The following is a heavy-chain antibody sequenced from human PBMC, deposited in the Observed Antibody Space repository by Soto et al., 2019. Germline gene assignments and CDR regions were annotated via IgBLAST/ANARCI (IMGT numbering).Heavy chain of an antibody. CDR1: GGTISRGGYY. V-gene: IGHV4-31*03. CDR3: VRVVYNWNRDFDY. D-gene: IGHD1-20*01. CDR2: MYVSGRT. J-gene: IGHJ4*02. Sequence: LCLTYTVSGGTISRGGYYLSWLRPHPRKGLEWIRYMYVSGRTDYNPSLKSRVNISVDTSNNQFSLKLSSVTAADTAVYFCVRVVYNWNRDFDYWGQGTLVTVSS.